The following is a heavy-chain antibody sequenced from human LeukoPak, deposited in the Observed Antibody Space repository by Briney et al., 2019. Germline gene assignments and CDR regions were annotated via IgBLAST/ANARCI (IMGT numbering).Heavy chain of an antibody. CDR3: ARNPISRDYYYGMDV. CDR2: ISGSGGST. D-gene: IGHD1-14*01. J-gene: IGHJ6*02. V-gene: IGHV3-23*01. CDR1: GFTFSSYA. Sequence: GGSLRLSCAASGFTFSSYAMSWVRQAPGKGLEWVSAISGSGGSTYYADPVKGRFTISRDNSKNTLYLQMNSLRAEDTAVYYCARNPISRDYYYGMDVWGQGTTVTVSS.